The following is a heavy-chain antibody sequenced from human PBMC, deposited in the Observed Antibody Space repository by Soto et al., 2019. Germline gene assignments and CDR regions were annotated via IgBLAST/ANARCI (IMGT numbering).Heavy chain of an antibody. CDR2: ISYDGSNK. V-gene: IGHV3-30*18. CDR3: AKDSRIVVVPAAPDV. CDR1: GFTFSSYG. Sequence: GGSLRLSCAASGFTFSSYGMHWVPQAPGKGLEWVAVISYDGSNKYYADSVKGRFTISRDNSKNTLYLQMNSLRAEDTAVYYCAKDSRIVVVPAAPDVWGQGTTVTVSS. D-gene: IGHD2-2*01. J-gene: IGHJ6*02.